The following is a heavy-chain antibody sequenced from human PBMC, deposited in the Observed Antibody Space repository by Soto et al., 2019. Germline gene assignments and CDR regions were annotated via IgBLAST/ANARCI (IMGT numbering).Heavy chain of an antibody. CDR2: IIPIFGTA. V-gene: IGHV1-69*12. Sequence: QVQLVQSGAEVKKPGSSVKVSCKASGGTFSSYAISWVRQAPGQGLEWMGGIIPIFGTANYAQKFQGRVTIXAXXSTSTAYMELSSLSSEDTAVYYCARLTVDTAMVDYWGQGTLVTVSS. J-gene: IGHJ4*02. D-gene: IGHD5-18*01. CDR1: GGTFSSYA. CDR3: ARLTVDTAMVDY.